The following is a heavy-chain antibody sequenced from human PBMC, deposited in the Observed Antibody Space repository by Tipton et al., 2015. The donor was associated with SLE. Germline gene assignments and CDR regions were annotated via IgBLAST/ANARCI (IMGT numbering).Heavy chain of an antibody. CDR3: ARDSSSWYPNWFDP. CDR1: GFTFNRYW. CDR2: ISGTSSDT. D-gene: IGHD6-13*01. V-gene: IGHV3-21*06. J-gene: IGHJ5*02. Sequence: SLRLSCAVSGFTFNRYWMTWFRQAPGKGLEWVSCISGTSSDTYYADSVKGRFTISRDNARNSLYLQMNSLRAEDTAIYYCARDSSSWYPNWFDPWGQGTLVTVSS.